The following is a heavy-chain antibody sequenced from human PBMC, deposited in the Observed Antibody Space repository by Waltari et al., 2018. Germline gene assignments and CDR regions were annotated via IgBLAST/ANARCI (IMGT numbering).Heavy chain of an antibody. CDR2: IYHSGST. Sequence: QVQLQESGPGLVKPSETLSLTCAVSGYSISSGYYWGWIRQPPGKGLEWIGSIYHSGSTYYNPSLKSRVTISVDTSKNQFSLKLSSVTAADTAVYYCARVVDGYNEFDYWGQGTLVTVSS. J-gene: IGHJ4*02. D-gene: IGHD2-2*01. V-gene: IGHV4-38-2*01. CDR3: ARVVDGYNEFDY. CDR1: GYSISSGYY.